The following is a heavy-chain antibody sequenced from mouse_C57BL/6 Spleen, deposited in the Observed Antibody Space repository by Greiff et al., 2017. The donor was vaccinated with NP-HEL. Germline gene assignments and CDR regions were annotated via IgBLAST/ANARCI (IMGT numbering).Heavy chain of an antibody. V-gene: IGHV1-53*01. CDR1: GYTFTSYW. CDR3: ARSGLRGGDYAMDY. D-gene: IGHD3-1*01. Sequence: VQLQQSGTELVKPGASVKLSCKASGYTFTSYWMHWVKQRPGQGLEWIGNINPSNGGTNYNEKCKSKATLTVDKSSSTAYMQLSSLTSEDSAVYYCARSGLRGGDYAMDYWDQGTSVTVSS. J-gene: IGHJ4*01. CDR2: INPSNGGT.